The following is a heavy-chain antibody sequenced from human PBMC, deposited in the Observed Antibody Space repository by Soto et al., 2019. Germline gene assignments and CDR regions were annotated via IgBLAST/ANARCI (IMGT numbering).Heavy chain of an antibody. CDR3: AREVIYDSSGYYLDY. CDR1: GGSISSGDYY. J-gene: IGHJ4*02. CDR2: IYYSGST. Sequence: SETLSLTCTVSGGSISSGDYYWSWIRQPPGKGLEWIGYIYYSGSTYYNPSLKSRVTISVDTSKNQFSLKLSSVTAADTAVYYCAREVIYDSSGYYLDYWGQGTLVTVSS. V-gene: IGHV4-30-4*01. D-gene: IGHD3-22*01.